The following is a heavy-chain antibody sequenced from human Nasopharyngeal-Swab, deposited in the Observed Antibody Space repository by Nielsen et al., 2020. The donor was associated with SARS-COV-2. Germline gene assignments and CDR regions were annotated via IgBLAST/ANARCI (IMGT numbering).Heavy chain of an antibody. J-gene: IGHJ6*03. CDR3: ARGLVWFGEYNFMDV. Sequence: GVLKISCAASGLTVSGNYMGWVRQAPGKGLEWVSVIHSGGSTYYADSVKGRFTISRDNSKNTLYLQMNSLTAEDTAVFYCARGLVWFGEYNFMDVWGKGTMVTVSS. V-gene: IGHV3-53*01. CDR2: IHSGGST. CDR1: GLTVSGNY. D-gene: IGHD3-10*01.